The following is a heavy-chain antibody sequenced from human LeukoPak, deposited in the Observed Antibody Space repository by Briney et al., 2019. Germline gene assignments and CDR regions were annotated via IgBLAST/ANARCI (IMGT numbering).Heavy chain of an antibody. CDR2: MSGTGDNT. D-gene: IGHD6-19*01. Sequence: PGGSLRLSCAASGFTFSSYWMHWVRQAPGKGLEWVSSMSGTGDNTHYADSVKGRFTISRDTSKNTLYLQMNSLRVEDTALYFCAKDLAVAGTGGGFDYWGQGTLVTVSS. V-gene: IGHV3-23*01. CDR3: AKDLAVAGTGGGFDY. CDR1: GFTFSSYW. J-gene: IGHJ4*02.